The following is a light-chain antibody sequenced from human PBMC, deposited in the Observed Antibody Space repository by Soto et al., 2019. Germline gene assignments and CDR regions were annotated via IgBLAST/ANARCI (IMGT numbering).Light chain of an antibody. V-gene: IGLV1-40*03. CDR1: GSNIGLGYD. CDR3: QSYDSNLSGVV. CDR2: GTS. Sequence: QAVVTQPPSLSGAPGQRVTISCTGSGSNIGLGYDVHWYQQLPGTAPKLLIYGTSVRPSGVPDRFSGSKSGASASLAITGRQAEDEADYYCQSYDSNLSGVVFGGGTKLTVL. J-gene: IGLJ2*01.